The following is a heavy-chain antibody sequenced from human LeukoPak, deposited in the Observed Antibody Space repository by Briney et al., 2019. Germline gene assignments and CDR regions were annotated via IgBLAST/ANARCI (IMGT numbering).Heavy chain of an antibody. V-gene: IGHV3-23*01. CDR1: GFTFSSYT. CDR3: AKEGGA. Sequence: GGSLRLSCVGSGFTFSSYTMTWVRQAPGKGLEWVSAIGGRGGSTYYADSVKGRFTTSRDNSKNTVYLQMNSLRADDTAVYYCAKEGGAWDQGTLVSVSS. J-gene: IGHJ5*02. D-gene: IGHD3-16*01. CDR2: IGGRGGST.